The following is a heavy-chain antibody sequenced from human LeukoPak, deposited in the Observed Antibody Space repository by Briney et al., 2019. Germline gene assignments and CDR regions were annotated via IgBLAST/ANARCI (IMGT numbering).Heavy chain of an antibody. D-gene: IGHD3-22*01. J-gene: IGHJ4*02. CDR3: AKDRPNYYGSDGHYYRRNGDY. CDR2: ISSTGEYT. V-gene: IGHV3-23*01. Sequence: PGGSLRLSCAASGFTFTIYAMSWVRQAPGKGLEWVSSISSTGEYTYYTGSVKGRFTISRDNSKNTLYLHMNSLRGEDTAVYYCAKDRPNYYGSDGHYYRRNGDYWGQGTPVTVSS. CDR1: GFTFTIYA.